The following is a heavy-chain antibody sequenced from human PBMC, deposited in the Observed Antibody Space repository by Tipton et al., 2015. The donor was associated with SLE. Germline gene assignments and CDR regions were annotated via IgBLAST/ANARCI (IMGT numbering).Heavy chain of an antibody. CDR1: GGSFSGYY. CDR2: INHSGST. V-gene: IGHV4-34*01. Sequence: TLSLTCAVYGGSFSGYYWSWIRQPPGKGLEWIGEINHSGSTNYNPSLKSRVTISVDTSKNQFSLKLRSVTAADTAVYYCARGRGFWSGPLDYWGQGTLVTVSS. J-gene: IGHJ4*02. D-gene: IGHD3-3*01. CDR3: ARGRGFWSGPLDY.